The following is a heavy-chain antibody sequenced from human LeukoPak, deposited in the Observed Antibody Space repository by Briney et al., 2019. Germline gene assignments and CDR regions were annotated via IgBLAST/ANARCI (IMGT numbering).Heavy chain of an antibody. D-gene: IGHD2-2*01. CDR1: GGSISSYY. Sequence: SETLSLTCTVSGGSISSYYWSWIRQPPGKGLEWIGYIYYSGSTNYNPSLKSRVTISVDTPKNQFSLKLYSVTAADTAVYYCARLGGCTTTSCYVHWFDPWGQGTLVTVSS. J-gene: IGHJ5*02. CDR2: IYYSGST. V-gene: IGHV4-59*01. CDR3: ARLGGCTTTSCYVHWFDP.